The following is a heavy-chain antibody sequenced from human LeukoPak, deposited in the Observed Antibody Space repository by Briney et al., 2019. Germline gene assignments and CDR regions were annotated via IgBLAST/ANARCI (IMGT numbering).Heavy chain of an antibody. Sequence: SETLSLTCTVSGGSISSSSYYWGWIRQPPGKGLEWIGSIYYSGSTYYNPSLKSRVTISVDTSKNQFSLKLSSVTAADTAVYYCARLGYCSGGSCYRDPYYYYYMDVWGKGTTVTVS. D-gene: IGHD2-15*01. CDR1: GGSISSSSYY. CDR2: IYYSGST. CDR3: ARLGYCSGGSCYRDPYYYYYMDV. V-gene: IGHV4-39*01. J-gene: IGHJ6*03.